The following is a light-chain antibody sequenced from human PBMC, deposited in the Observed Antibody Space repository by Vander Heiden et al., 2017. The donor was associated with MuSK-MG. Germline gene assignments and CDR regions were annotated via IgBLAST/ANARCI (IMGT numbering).Light chain of an antibody. J-gene: IGKJ2*01. Sequence: EIVLTHSPATLSLSPGERATLSCRASQSISNNLAWYQQRPGQTPRLLIYDASNRAAGIPARFSGSGSGTDFTLTISSLEPEDFAVYYCQQRSNWPYTFGQGTKLEIK. CDR1: QSISNN. V-gene: IGKV3-11*01. CDR2: DAS. CDR3: QQRSNWPYT.